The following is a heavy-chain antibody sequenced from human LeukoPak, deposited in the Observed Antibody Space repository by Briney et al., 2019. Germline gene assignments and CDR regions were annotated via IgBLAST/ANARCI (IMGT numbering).Heavy chain of an antibody. V-gene: IGHV3-74*01. CDR2: INSDGINT. D-gene: IGHD3-22*01. Sequence: GGSLRLSCAASGFTFSNYWMHWVRQAPGKGLVWVSRINSDGINTSYADSVKGRFTISRDNAKNTLNLQMNSLRAEDTAVYYCARDRTSLGSSGHHLDVWGKGTTVTVSS. J-gene: IGHJ6*04. CDR1: GFTFSNYW. CDR3: ARDRTSLGSSGHHLDV.